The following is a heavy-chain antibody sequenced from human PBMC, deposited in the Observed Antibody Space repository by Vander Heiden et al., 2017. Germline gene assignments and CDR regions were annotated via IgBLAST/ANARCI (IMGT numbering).Heavy chain of an antibody. Sequence: QVHLQESGPVLVKPSETLSLTCTVSGGSISSYFWSWIRQPPGKGLEWIGYIYYSGSTKYNPSLKSRVTISVDTSKKQFSLKVSSVTAADTAVYYCARGARELLPLDYWGQGTLVTVSS. V-gene: IGHV4-59*01. CDR2: IYYSGST. D-gene: IGHD1-26*01. CDR1: GGSISSYF. CDR3: ARGARELLPLDY. J-gene: IGHJ4*02.